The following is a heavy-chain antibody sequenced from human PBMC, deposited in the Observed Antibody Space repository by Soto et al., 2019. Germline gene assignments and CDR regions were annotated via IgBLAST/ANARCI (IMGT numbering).Heavy chain of an antibody. J-gene: IGHJ4*02. CDR1: GYTFSAYY. D-gene: IGHD3-22*01. CDR2: INPKSGGT. V-gene: IGHV1-2*02. Sequence: ASVKVSCKTSGYTFSAYYMHWVRQAPGQGLEWMGWINPKSGGTLYAQKFQGRVTMTRDTSISTAYMELSRLRSDDTAVYYCARGGTFAYDTSGYSVYWGQGTLVTVSS. CDR3: ARGGTFAYDTSGYSVY.